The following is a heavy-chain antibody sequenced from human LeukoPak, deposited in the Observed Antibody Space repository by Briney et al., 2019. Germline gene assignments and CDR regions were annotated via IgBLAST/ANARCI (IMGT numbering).Heavy chain of an antibody. CDR1: GGSISSTINY. CDR2: IYYSGSA. Sequence: TSETLSLTCTVSGGSISSTINYWGWIRQPPGKGLEWIGSIYYSGSAYYNPSLKSRVTISVDTSKNQLSLNLNSVTAADTAVYYCARTRVAGAGWPFDLWGRGTLGTVSS. D-gene: IGHD6-13*01. J-gene: IGHJ2*01. CDR3: ARTRVAGAGWPFDL. V-gene: IGHV4-39*07.